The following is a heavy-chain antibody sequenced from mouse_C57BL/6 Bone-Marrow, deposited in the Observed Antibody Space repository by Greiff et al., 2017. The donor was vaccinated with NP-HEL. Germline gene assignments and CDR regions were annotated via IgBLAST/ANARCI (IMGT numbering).Heavy chain of an antibody. CDR1: GYTFTDYY. D-gene: IGHD2-4*01. CDR3: VNYDFFDY. J-gene: IGHJ2*01. Sequence: VQGVESGPELVKPGASVKISCKASGYTFTDYYINWVKQRPGQGLEWIGWIFPGSGSTYYNEKFKGKATLTVDKSSSTAYMLLSSLTSEDSAVYFCVNYDFFDYWGQGTTLTVSS. V-gene: IGHV1-75*01. CDR2: IFPGSGST.